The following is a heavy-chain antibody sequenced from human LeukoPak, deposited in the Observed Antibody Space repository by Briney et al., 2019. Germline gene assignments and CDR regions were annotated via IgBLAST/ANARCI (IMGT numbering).Heavy chain of an antibody. CDR2: INTNTGTP. CDR3: ARPSVGANDAFNI. CDR1: GYTFTSYA. Sequence: GASVKVSCKASGYTFTSYAMNWVRQAPGQGLEWMGWINTNTGTPTYAQAFAGRFVFSLDTSVGTAYLQISSLQADDTAVYYCARPSVGANDAFNIWGQGTMLTVSS. D-gene: IGHD1-26*01. J-gene: IGHJ3*02. V-gene: IGHV7-4-1*02.